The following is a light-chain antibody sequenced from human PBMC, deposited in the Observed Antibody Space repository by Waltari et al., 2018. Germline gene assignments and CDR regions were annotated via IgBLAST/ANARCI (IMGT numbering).Light chain of an antibody. J-gene: IGLJ3*02. CDR3: AAWDDSLSGRV. V-gene: IGLV1-47*01. CDR2: NNN. Sequence: QPVLTQPPSASGTPGQTVTISCSGSRPNIAKSFVKWHQQFPGTAPKLPIFNNNNRPSGVPDRFSGSKSGTSASLAISGLRSEDEADYYCAAWDDSLSGRVFGGGTKLTV. CDR1: RPNIAKSF.